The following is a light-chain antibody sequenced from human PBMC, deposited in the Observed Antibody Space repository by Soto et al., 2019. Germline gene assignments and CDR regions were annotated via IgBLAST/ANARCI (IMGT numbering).Light chain of an antibody. Sequence: QSTMTHPASLSGSPGQSITISCTGTSSDTAGYNYVSWYQQHPGKAPKLMIYEVSNRPSGVSNRFSGSQSGNTASLTISGLQAEDEANYYCSSYTTSNTPLYVFGTGTKVTVL. CDR1: SSDTAGYNY. CDR3: SSYTTSNTPLYV. J-gene: IGLJ1*01. V-gene: IGLV2-14*01. CDR2: EVS.